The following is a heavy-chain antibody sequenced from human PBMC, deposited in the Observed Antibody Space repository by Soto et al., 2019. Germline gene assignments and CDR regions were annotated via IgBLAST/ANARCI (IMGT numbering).Heavy chain of an antibody. CDR3: AFYDFLGRTCSDY. J-gene: IGHJ4*02. V-gene: IGHV4-34*01. Sequence: SETLSLTCAVYGGSFTEYYWNWVRQYPGKGLEWIGDVSHTGSAKYNPSLKSRVAMSIDKSKNQISLTMNFVTAADTAVFYCAFYDFLGRTCSDYWGQGTLVTVSS. CDR1: GGSFTEYY. D-gene: IGHD3-3*01. CDR2: VSHTGSA.